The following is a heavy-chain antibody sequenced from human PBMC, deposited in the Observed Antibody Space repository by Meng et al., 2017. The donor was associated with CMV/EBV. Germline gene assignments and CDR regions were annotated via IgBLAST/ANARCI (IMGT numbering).Heavy chain of an antibody. CDR3: ARDKVLRLRGGDYYYGMDV. CDR2: IYSGGST. V-gene: IGHV3-53*01. Sequence: GSLRLSCAASGFTVSSNYMSWVRQAPGKGLEWVSVIYSGGSTYYADSVKGRFTISRDNSKNTLYLQMNSLRAEDTAVYYCARDKVLRLRGGDYYYGMDVWGQGTTVTVSS. CDR1: GFTVSSNY. J-gene: IGHJ6*02. D-gene: IGHD5-12*01.